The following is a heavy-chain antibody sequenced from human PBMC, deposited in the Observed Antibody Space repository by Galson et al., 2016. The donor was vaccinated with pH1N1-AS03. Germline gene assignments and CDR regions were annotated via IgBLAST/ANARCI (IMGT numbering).Heavy chain of an antibody. CDR2: IAATGPT. Sequence: SLRLSCAASGFTVTRNDMHWVRQATGKGLEWVSIIAATGPTHYADSVKGRFTISREIPQNSLYLQMDSLRAEDTAIYYCTTRYDSNGYSYYFDLWGQGTLVTVSS. D-gene: IGHD3-22*01. V-gene: IGHV3-13*01. CDR1: GFTVTRND. CDR3: TTRYDSNGYSYYFDL. J-gene: IGHJ4*02.